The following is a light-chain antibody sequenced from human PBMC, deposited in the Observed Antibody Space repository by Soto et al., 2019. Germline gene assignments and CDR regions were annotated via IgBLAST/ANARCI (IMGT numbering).Light chain of an antibody. V-gene: IGKV3-20*01. CDR3: QQYGSSRWT. CDR2: GAS. J-gene: IGKJ1*01. Sequence: EIVLTQSPGTLSLSPGERATLSCRASQSVSSSSLAWYQQKTGQAPRLLIYGASSRATAIPAWFRGSGSGRAITLTISRLEPEDFAVYYCQQYGSSRWTFGQGTKV. CDR1: QSVSSSS.